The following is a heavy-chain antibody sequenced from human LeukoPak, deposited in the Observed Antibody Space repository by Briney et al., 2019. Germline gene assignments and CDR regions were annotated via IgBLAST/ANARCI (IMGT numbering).Heavy chain of an antibody. CDR3: IRSIAVAGNFGY. Sequence: GSSVKVSCKASGGTFSSYAIRWVRQAPGQGLEWTGGIIPIFGTANYAQKFQGRVTITTDESTSTAYMELSSLRSEDTAVYYCIRSIAVAGNFGYWGQGTLVTVSS. J-gene: IGHJ4*02. V-gene: IGHV1-69*05. D-gene: IGHD6-19*01. CDR2: IIPIFGTA. CDR1: GGTFSSYA.